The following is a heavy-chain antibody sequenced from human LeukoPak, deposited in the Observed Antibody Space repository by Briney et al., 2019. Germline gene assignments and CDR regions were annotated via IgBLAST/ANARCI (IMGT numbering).Heavy chain of an antibody. J-gene: IGHJ3*02. Sequence: ASVKVSCKASGDSFSNYPIHWVRQAPGQGPEWMGGIIPMFGLAEYPQTFQGRVTITADESTKTAYLDMSSLRSDDTAVYYCATGDSSGYFSYGAFDIWGQGTMVTVSS. CDR1: GDSFSNYP. D-gene: IGHD3-22*01. CDR3: ATGDSSGYFSYGAFDI. CDR2: IIPMFGLA. V-gene: IGHV1-69*13.